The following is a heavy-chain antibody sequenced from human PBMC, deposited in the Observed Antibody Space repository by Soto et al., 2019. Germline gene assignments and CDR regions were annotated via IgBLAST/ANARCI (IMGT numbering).Heavy chain of an antibody. Sequence: SVKVSCKASGGTFSSYAISWVRQAPGQGLEWMGGIIPIFGTANYAQKFQGRVTITADKSTSTAYMELSSLRSEDTALYFCARSWSGSTSGRVDVWGQGTTVTVYS. CDR2: IIPIFGTA. J-gene: IGHJ6*02. D-gene: IGHD3-3*01. CDR3: ARSWSGSTSGRVDV. V-gene: IGHV1-69*06. CDR1: GGTFSSYA.